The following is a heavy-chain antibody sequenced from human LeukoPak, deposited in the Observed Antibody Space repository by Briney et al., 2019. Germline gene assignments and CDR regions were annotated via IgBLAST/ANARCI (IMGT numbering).Heavy chain of an antibody. V-gene: IGHV4-59*08. J-gene: IGHJ6*03. CDR3: ARHVSAYSSGLPYYMDV. D-gene: IGHD6-19*01. Sequence: PSETLSLTCTVSGGSFSGYYWSWIRQSAGKGLEWIGRIYYSGSTNYNPSLKSRVTISVDTSKNQFSLKLSSVTAADTAVYYCARHVSAYSSGLPYYMDVWGKGTTVTVSS. CDR1: GGSFSGYY. CDR2: IYYSGST.